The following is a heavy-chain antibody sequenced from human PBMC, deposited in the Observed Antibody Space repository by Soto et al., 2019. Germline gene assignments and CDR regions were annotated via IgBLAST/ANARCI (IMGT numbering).Heavy chain of an antibody. J-gene: IGHJ4*02. Sequence: QVQLVESGGGVVQPGRSLRLSCAASGFTFSSYGMHWVRQAPGKGLEWVAVIWYDGSNKYYADSVKDRFTISRDNSKNTLYLQMNSLRAEDTAVYYCARDLVVVAATVLDYWGQGTLVTVSS. CDR1: GFTFSSYG. D-gene: IGHD2-15*01. V-gene: IGHV3-33*01. CDR3: ARDLVVVAATVLDY. CDR2: IWYDGSNK.